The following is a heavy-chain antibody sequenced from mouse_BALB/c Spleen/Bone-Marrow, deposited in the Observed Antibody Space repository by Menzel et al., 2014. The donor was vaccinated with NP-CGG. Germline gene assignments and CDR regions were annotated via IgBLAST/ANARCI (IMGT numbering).Heavy chain of an antibody. Sequence: VQLQQSGAELAKPGASVKMSCKASGHTFSTYWMRWVKQRPGQGLEWIGYINPSIGYADYVQKFKDKATLTADNSSSIVYMQLSSLTSEDSAIYYCAMITFTMDYWGQGTSVTVSS. D-gene: IGHD2-4*01. CDR3: AMITFTMDY. CDR2: INPSIGYA. V-gene: IGHV1-7*01. J-gene: IGHJ4*01. CDR1: GHTFSTYW.